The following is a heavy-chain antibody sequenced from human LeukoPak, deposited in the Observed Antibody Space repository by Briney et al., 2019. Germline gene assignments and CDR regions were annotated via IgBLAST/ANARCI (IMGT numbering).Heavy chain of an antibody. V-gene: IGHV5-51*01. Sequence: HGESLKISCKASGFTFTYYWIGWVRQMPGKGLEWMGIIYPGDSDTKYSPSFQGQVTISADKSMNTAYLQWSSLKASDTAMYSCAGHAGVGSTSPLDYWGQGTLVTVSS. J-gene: IGHJ4*02. CDR1: GFTFTYYW. CDR3: AGHAGVGSTSPLDY. D-gene: IGHD2-2*01. CDR2: IYPGDSDT.